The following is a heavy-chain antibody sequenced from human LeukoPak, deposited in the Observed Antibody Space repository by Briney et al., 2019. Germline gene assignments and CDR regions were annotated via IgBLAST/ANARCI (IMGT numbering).Heavy chain of an antibody. CDR3: AGMATTRGEADF. CDR2: IYPGGSET. V-gene: IGHV5-51*01. D-gene: IGHD5-24*01. Sequence: GESLKISCKASGYSFTTNWIVWVRQMPGKGLEWMGIIYPGGSETRYSPSFEGQVTISADRSISTAYLQWSSLKASDTAMYYCAGMATTRGEADFWGQGTLVTVSS. J-gene: IGHJ4*02. CDR1: GYSFTTNW.